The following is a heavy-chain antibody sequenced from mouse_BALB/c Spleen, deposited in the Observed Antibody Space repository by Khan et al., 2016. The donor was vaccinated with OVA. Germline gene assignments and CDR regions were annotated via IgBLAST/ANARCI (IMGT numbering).Heavy chain of an antibody. CDR2: IYPGDSDT. Sequence: VQLQQSGTVLARSGASVKMSCKASGYIFTSYWMHWVKQRPGQGPEWIGAIYPGDSDTNYNQNFKGKAKLTAVTSTSTAYMELSSLTNEDSAVYYCTRWSYWFAYWGQGTLVTVSA. J-gene: IGHJ3*01. CDR1: GYIFTSYW. V-gene: IGHV1-5*01. CDR3: TRWSYWFAY. D-gene: IGHD1-1*01.